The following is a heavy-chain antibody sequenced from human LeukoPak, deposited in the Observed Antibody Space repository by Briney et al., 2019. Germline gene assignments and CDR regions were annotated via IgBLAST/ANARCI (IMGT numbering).Heavy chain of an antibody. J-gene: IGHJ4*02. CDR1: GNTFPSHF. V-gene: IGHV1-18*04. Sequence: ASVKVSCKASGNTFPSHFMNWVRQAPGQGLEWMGWISAYNGNTNYAQKLQGRVAMTTDTSTSTAYMELRSLRSDDTAVYYCARADLLRPDYWGQGTLVTVSS. CDR2: ISAYNGNT. D-gene: IGHD1-26*01. CDR3: ARADLLRPDY.